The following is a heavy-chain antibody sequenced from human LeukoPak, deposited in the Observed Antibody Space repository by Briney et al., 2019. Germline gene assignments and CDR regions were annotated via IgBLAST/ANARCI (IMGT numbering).Heavy chain of an antibody. CDR1: GYTFTGYY. CDR2: INPNSGGT. D-gene: IGHD4-17*01. J-gene: IGHJ6*03. V-gene: IGHV1-2*02. CDR3: ARDGDYTGSYYYMDV. Sequence: GASVKVSCKASGYTFTGYYMHWVRQAPGQVLEWMGWINPNSGGTNYAQKFQGRVTKTRDTSISTAYMELSRLRSDDTAVYYCARDGDYTGSYYYMDVWGKGTTVTVSS.